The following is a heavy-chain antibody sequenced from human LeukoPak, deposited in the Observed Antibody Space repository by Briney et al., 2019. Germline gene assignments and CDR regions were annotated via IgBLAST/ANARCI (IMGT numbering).Heavy chain of an antibody. CDR1: GGSVSSYY. J-gene: IGHJ4*02. CDR2: IHTSGNN. CDR3: AREGSATARPFVSNDY. D-gene: IGHD6-6*01. V-gene: IGHV4-4*07. Sequence: PSETLSLTCTVSGGSVSSYYWSWIRQPAGKGLEWIGRIHTSGNNDYNPSLKSRVTMSVDTSKNQFSLKVRSVTVADTADYYCAREGSATARPFVSNDYWGQGALVTVSS.